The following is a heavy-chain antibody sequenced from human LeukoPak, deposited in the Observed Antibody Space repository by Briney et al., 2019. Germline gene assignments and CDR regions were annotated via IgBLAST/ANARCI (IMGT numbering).Heavy chain of an antibody. CDR3: ARACVGSGWYGGYYYYMDV. V-gene: IGHV1-8*03. CDR2: MNPNSGNT. Sequence: ASVKVSCKASGYTFTSYDINWVRQATGQGLEWMGWMNPNSGNTGYAQKFQGRVTITRNTSISTAYMELSSLRSEDTAVYYCARACVGSGWYGGYYYYMDVWGKGTTVTVSS. CDR1: GYTFTSYD. J-gene: IGHJ6*03. D-gene: IGHD6-19*01.